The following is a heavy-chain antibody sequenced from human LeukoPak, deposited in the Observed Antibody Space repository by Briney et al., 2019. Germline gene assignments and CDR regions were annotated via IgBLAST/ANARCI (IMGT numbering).Heavy chain of an antibody. CDR1: GYTFTSYY. CDR2: INPSGGST. Sequence: ASVKVSCKASGYTFTSYYMHWVRQAPGQGLEWMGIINPSGGSTSYAQKFQGRVTMTRDMSTSTVYMELSSLRSEDAAVYYCAREGTSGSYGPWGQGTLVTVSS. CDR3: AREGTSGSYGP. V-gene: IGHV1-46*01. D-gene: IGHD1-26*01. J-gene: IGHJ5*02.